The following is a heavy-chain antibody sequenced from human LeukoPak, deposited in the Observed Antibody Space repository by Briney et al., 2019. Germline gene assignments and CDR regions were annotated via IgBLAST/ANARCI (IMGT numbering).Heavy chain of an antibody. CDR2: VSWNGAYI. J-gene: IGHJ4*02. CDR1: GFPFDDYG. D-gene: IGHD3-10*01. V-gene: IGHV3-20*04. CDR3: ARRKGPYGSGTYYDS. Sequence: GGSLRLSCAASGFPFDDYGMSWVRLAPGEGLAWVSGVSWNGAYIEYADSVRGRFTISRDNAKKSLYLQMNSLRVDDTALYYCARRKGPYGSGTYYDSWGQGTLVSVSS.